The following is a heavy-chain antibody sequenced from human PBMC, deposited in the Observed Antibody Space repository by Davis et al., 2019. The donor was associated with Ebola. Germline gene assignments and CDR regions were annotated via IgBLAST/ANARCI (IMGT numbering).Heavy chain of an antibody. CDR1: GYTFTSYY. Sequence: ASVKVSCKASGYTFTSYYMLWVRQAPGQGLEWMGIINPNGGSTSYAQKIQGRVTMTRDTSTSTVYMELSSLRSEDTAVYYCARAVVVPYYGMDVWGQGTTVTVSS. V-gene: IGHV1-46*01. D-gene: IGHD2-2*01. CDR3: ARAVVVPYYGMDV. CDR2: INPNGGST. J-gene: IGHJ6*02.